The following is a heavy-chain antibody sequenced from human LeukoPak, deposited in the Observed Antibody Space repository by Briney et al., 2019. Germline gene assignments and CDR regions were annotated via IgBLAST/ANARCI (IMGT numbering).Heavy chain of an antibody. CDR3: ARADGYSSSWYVY. J-gene: IGHJ4*02. V-gene: IGHV1-2*04. Sequence: ASVKVSCKASGYTFTGYYMHWVRQAPGQGLEWMGWINPNSGGTNYAQKFQGWVTMTRDTSISTAYMELSRLRSDDTAVYYCARADGYSSSWYVYWGQGTLVTVSS. CDR1: GYTFTGYY. CDR2: INPNSGGT. D-gene: IGHD6-13*01.